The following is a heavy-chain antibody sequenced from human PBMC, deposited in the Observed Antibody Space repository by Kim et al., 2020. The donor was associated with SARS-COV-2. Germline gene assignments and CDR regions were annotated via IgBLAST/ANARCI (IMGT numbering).Heavy chain of an antibody. V-gene: IGHV6-1*01. J-gene: IGHJ6*02. D-gene: IGHD6-6*01. Sequence: VKSRLTINPDTSKNQFSLQLNSVTPEDTAVYYCARRYSSSSPNYYYYGMDVWGQGTTVTVSS. CDR3: ARRYSSSSPNYYYYGMDV.